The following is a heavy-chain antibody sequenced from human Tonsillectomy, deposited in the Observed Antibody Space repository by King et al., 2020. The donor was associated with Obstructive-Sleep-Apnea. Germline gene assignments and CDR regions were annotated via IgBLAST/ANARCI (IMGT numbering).Heavy chain of an antibody. D-gene: IGHD3-22*01. CDR1: GFTVSSNY. CDR2: NYSGGST. V-gene: IGHV3-53*04. J-gene: IGHJ4*02. Sequence: QLVQSGGGLVQPGGSLRLSCAASGFTVSSNYMSWVRQAPGKGLEWVSVNYSGGSTYYADSVKGRFTISRHNSKNTLYLQMNSLRAEDTAVYYCARGPGYYDSSGYYYPFDYWGQGTLVTVSS. CDR3: ARGPGYYDSSGYYYPFDY.